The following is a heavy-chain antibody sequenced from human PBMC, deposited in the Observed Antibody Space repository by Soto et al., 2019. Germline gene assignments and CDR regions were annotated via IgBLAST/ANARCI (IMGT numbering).Heavy chain of an antibody. D-gene: IGHD1-26*01. CDR3: ARGDQELDY. Sequence: SETLSLTCTLSGGSIISYTWTWIRQPPGKGLEWIGYVYSSGSTNYNPSLKSRVTISVDPSKNQFSLKMNSVTAADTAVYYCARGDQELDYWGQGTLVTVSS. CDR2: VYSSGST. J-gene: IGHJ4*02. CDR1: GGSIISYT. V-gene: IGHV4-59*01.